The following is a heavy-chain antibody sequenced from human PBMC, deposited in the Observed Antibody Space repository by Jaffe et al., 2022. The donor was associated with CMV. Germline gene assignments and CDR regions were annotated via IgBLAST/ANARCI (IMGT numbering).Heavy chain of an antibody. CDR2: IYYSGST. CDR1: GGSISSYY. Sequence: QVQLQESGPGLVKPSETLSLTCTVSGGSISSYYWSWIRQPPGKGLEWIGYIYYSGSTNYNPSLKSRVTISVDTSKNQFSLKLSSVTAADTAVYYCARVREVGIQLWLREGYYFDYWGQGTLVTVSS. D-gene: IGHD5-18*01. CDR3: ARVREVGIQLWLREGYYFDY. V-gene: IGHV4-59*01. J-gene: IGHJ4*02.